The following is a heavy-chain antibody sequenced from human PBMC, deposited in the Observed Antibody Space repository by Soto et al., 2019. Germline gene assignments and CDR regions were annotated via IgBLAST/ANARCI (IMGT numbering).Heavy chain of an antibody. D-gene: IGHD6-19*01. Sequence: ASVKVSSKASSYTFPSYAMHWVRHAPGQRLEWMGWINAGNGNTKYSQKFQGRVTLTSDSSASTAYMELNSLRSEDTAVDYCARSRIAVPATMDFWGHGPLVTVSS. V-gene: IGHV1-3*01. CDR3: ARSRIAVPATMDF. J-gene: IGHJ4*01. CDR1: SYTFPSYA. CDR2: INAGNGNT.